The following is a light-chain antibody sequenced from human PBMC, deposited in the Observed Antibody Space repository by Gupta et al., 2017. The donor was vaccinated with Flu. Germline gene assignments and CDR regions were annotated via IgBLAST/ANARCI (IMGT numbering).Light chain of an antibody. CDR2: EVS. CDR1: SSDVGGYNY. CDR3: NSYRSSNTLL. Sequence: QSALTQPASVSGSPGQSITISCTGTSSDVGGYNYVSWYQQHPGKAPKLMIYEVSNRPSGLASRFSGSKAGNTASLTISALQAEDEADYYCNSYRSSNTLLFGGGTKLTVL. J-gene: IGLJ2*01. V-gene: IGLV2-14*01.